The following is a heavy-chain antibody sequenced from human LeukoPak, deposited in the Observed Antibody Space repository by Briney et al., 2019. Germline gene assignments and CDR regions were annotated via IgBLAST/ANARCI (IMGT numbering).Heavy chain of an antibody. V-gene: IGHV5-51*01. CDR1: GYRFTTYW. Sequence: GGSLKISLKGSGYRFTTYWIGWVRPMPGKGVEGMGIIYPGDSDTRYSPSFQGHVTISADKSIRTAYLQWSSLKASDTAMYYCARPTGLRFFDYWGQGTLVTVSS. J-gene: IGHJ4*02. CDR2: IYPGDSDT. D-gene: IGHD4-11*01. CDR3: ARPTGLRFFDY.